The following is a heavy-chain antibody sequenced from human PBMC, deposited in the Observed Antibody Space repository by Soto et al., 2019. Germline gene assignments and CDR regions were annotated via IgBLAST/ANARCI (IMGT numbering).Heavy chain of an antibody. J-gene: IGHJ4*02. D-gene: IGHD2-15*01. CDR1: GGAFSNYG. Sequence: QVHLVQSGAEVKKPGSSVKVSCKASGGAFSNYGISWVRQAPGQVLEWMGGIIPIFNTPTYAQKFQGRVTIPADISTTTAYMEVTSLRSEDTAVYYCARGTSGQITDYCDFWGQGTLVTVSS. CDR2: IIPIFNTP. CDR3: ARGTSGQITDYCDF. V-gene: IGHV1-69*06.